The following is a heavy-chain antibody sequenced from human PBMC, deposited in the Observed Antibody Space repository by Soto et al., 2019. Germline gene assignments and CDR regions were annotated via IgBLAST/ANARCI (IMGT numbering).Heavy chain of an antibody. D-gene: IGHD4-17*01. CDR3: APGTVNPSTNWFDP. Sequence: ASVKVSCKASGYTFTSYAMHWLRQAPGQRLEWMGWINASNGNTKYSQKFQGRVTITRDTPTSTAYMELSSLRSEDTAVYYCAPGTVNPSTNWFDPWGQRTMVTVAS. CDR1: GYTFTSYA. J-gene: IGHJ5*02. V-gene: IGHV1-3*01. CDR2: INASNGNT.